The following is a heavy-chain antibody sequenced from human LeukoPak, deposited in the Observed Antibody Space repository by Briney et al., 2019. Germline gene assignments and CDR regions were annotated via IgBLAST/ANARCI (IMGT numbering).Heavy chain of an antibody. V-gene: IGHV4-59*01. CDR2: IYYSGST. CDR3: ARDHSGSHYYFDY. CDR1: GGSISSYY. J-gene: IGHJ4*02. Sequence: SETLSLTCTVSGGSISSYYWSWIRQPPGKGLEWIGYIYYSGSTNYNPSLKSRVTISVDTPKNQFSLKLSSVTAADTAVYYCARDHSGSHYYFDYWGQGTLVTVSS. D-gene: IGHD1-26*01.